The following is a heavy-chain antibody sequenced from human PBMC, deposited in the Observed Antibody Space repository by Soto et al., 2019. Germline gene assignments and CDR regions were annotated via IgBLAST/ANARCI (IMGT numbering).Heavy chain of an antibody. V-gene: IGHV4-4*02. CDR1: GGSISSNNG. Sequence: QVQLQESGPGLVKPSGTLSLICAVSGGSISSNNGWSWVRQPPGKGLEWIGKIYHSGSTNYNPSLKSRVTIAVDKSKNQFSLQLTSVTAADTAVYYCARSDVGLISFRAGFDHWGQGTLVTVSS. CDR3: ARSDVGLISFRAGFDH. D-gene: IGHD1-26*01. J-gene: IGHJ4*02. CDR2: IYHSGST.